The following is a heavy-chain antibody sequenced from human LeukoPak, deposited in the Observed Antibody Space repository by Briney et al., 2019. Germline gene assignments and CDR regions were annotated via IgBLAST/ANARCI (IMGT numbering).Heavy chain of an antibody. V-gene: IGHV3-15*01. D-gene: IGHD2-21*02. CDR1: GFTFSNAW. Sequence: PGGSLRLSCAASGFTFSNAWMRWVRQAPGKGREWVGCIKSKTDGGTTDYAAPVKGRFTISRDDSKNTLYLQMNSLKTEDTAVYYCTTLAYCGGDCVFDYWGQGTLVTVSS. J-gene: IGHJ4*02. CDR2: IKSKTDGGTT. CDR3: TTLAYCGGDCVFDY.